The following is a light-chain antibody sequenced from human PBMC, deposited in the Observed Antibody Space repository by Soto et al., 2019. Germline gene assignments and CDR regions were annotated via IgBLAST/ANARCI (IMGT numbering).Light chain of an antibody. CDR1: QNINNY. CDR3: QQSYSTPHT. Sequence: DIQMTQSPSSLSASVGDRVTITCRASQNINNYLNWYQQKPGKDPKLLIYAASSLQSGVPSRFSGSGSVTDFTLTVSSLQAEDFATYYCQQSYSTPHTFGQGTKLEIK. V-gene: IGKV1-39*01. CDR2: AAS. J-gene: IGKJ2*01.